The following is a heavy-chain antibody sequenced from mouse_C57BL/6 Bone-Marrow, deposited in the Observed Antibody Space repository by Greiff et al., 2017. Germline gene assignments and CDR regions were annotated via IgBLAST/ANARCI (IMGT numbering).Heavy chain of an antibody. CDR2: IDPEDGET. CDR1: GFNIKDYY. CDR3: AAHRWLLLYFDV. D-gene: IGHD2-3*01. V-gene: IGHV14-2*01. J-gene: IGHJ1*03. Sequence: EVQLQQSGAELVKPGASVKLSCTASGFNIKDYYMHWVKQRTEQGLEWIGRIDPEDGETEYAPKFQGKATITADTSSNTAYLQLSSLTSEDTAVYYCAAHRWLLLYFDVWGTGTTVTVSS.